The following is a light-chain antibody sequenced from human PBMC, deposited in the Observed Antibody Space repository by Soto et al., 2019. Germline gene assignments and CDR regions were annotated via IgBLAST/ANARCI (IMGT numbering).Light chain of an antibody. V-gene: IGLV2-14*01. Sequence: QSALTQPASVSGSPGQSITISCTGTSNDVGAYDYVSWYQQHPGKPPKLMISEVSNRPSGVSNRFSGSKSGNTASLTISGLQAEDEADYYCSSYTAGGTIFGTGTKLTVL. J-gene: IGLJ1*01. CDR2: EVS. CDR1: SNDVGAYDY. CDR3: SSYTAGGTI.